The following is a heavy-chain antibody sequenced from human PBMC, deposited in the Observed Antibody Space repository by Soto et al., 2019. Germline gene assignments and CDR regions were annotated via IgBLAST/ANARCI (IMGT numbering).Heavy chain of an antibody. Sequence: SETLSLTCTVSGDSISSGDYYWTWVRQPPGKGLEWIGYVYYSGMTYYNPSLKSRLIISMDKSRNQFSLRLSSVTDADTAVYYCARDRSGNWFDPWGQGNLVT. D-gene: IGHD3-10*01. CDR3: ARDRSGNWFDP. J-gene: IGHJ5*02. CDR1: GDSISSGDYY. CDR2: VYYSGMT. V-gene: IGHV4-30-4*01.